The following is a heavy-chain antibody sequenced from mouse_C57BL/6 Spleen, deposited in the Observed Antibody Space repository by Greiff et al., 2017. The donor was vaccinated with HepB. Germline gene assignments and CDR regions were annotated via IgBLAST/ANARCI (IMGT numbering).Heavy chain of an antibody. D-gene: IGHD1-1*01. Sequence: VQLQQSDAELVKPGASVKISCKVSGYTFTDHTIHWMKQRPEQGLEWIGYIYPRDGSTKYNEKFKGKATLTADKSSSTAYMQLNSLTSEDSAVYFCARERIYYYGSSFLFDYWGQGTTLTVSS. J-gene: IGHJ2*01. CDR1: GYTFTDHT. CDR3: ARERIYYYGSSFLFDY. CDR2: IYPRDGST. V-gene: IGHV1-78*01.